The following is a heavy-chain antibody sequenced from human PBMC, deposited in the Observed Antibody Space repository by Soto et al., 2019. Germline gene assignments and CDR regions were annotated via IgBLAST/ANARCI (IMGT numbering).Heavy chain of an antibody. V-gene: IGHV1-3*01. CDR3: ARDRAGGYCSSTSCPTSGMDV. CDR1: GGTFSSYA. Sequence: ASVKVSCKASGGTFSSYAISWVRQAPGQGLEWMGWINAGNGNTKYSQKFQGRVTITRDTSASTAYMELSSLRSEDTAVYYCARDRAGGYCSSTSCPTSGMDVWGQGTTVTAP. CDR2: INAGNGNT. D-gene: IGHD2-2*01. J-gene: IGHJ6*02.